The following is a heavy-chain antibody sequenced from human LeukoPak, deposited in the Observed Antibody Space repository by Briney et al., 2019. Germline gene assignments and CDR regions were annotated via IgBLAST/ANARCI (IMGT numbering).Heavy chain of an antibody. Sequence: PGGSLRLSCAASGFTFSSYWMSWVRQAPGKGLEWVANINQDGTEKYYVDSVKGRFTISRDNAKNSLYLQMNSLRAEDTAVYYCARRSIFELGEPRGSFDYWGQGTLVTVSS. CDR3: ARRSIFELGEPRGSFDY. J-gene: IGHJ4*02. D-gene: IGHD3-16*01. V-gene: IGHV3-7*01. CDR1: GFTFSSYW. CDR2: INQDGTEK.